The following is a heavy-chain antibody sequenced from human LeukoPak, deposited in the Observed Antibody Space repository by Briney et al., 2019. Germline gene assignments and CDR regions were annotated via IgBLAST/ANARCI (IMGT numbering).Heavy chain of an antibody. D-gene: IGHD6-6*01. CDR2: IYYSGST. J-gene: IGHJ4*02. V-gene: IGHV4-39*07. Sequence: SETLSLTCTVSGGSIGSSGYYWGWSRQPPGKGLEWIGSIYYSGSTYYNPSLKSRVTISVDTSKNQFSLKLSSVTAADTAVYYCARWSGWGIAARPHFDYWGQGTLVTVSS. CDR3: ARWSGWGIAARPHFDY. CDR1: GGSIGSSGYY.